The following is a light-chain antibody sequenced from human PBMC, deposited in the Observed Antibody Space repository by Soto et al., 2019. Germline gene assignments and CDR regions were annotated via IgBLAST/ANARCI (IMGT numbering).Light chain of an antibody. V-gene: IGKV1-39*01. CDR2: AAS. CDR3: QQSYSTLT. Sequence: DIQMTQSPSSLSASVGDRVTITCRASQSIRTYLHWYKQKPGKAPKLLISAASSLQSGVPSRFSGSGSGTDFTLTINSLQPEDFAAYYCQQSYSTLTFGGGTKVEVK. CDR1: QSIRTY. J-gene: IGKJ4*01.